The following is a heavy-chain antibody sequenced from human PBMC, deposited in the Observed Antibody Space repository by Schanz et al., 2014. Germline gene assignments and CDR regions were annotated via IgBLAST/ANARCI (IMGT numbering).Heavy chain of an antibody. D-gene: IGHD2-21*02. CDR1: GFNFNTYA. CDR3: ARPSDSSWYMDV. CDR2: ISSSSSYI. Sequence: EVQLLESGGGLAQPGGSLRLACAASGFNFNTYAMSWVRQAPGKGLEWVSSISSSSSYISYADSVKGRFTISRDNAKNALYLQMNSLRAEDTAVYYCARPSDSSWYMDVWGKGTTVTVSS. V-gene: IGHV3-21*02. J-gene: IGHJ6*03.